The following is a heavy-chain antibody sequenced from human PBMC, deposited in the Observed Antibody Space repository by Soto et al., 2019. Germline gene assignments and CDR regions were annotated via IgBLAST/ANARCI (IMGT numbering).Heavy chain of an antibody. Sequence: PGGSLRLSCAASGFTFSSYWMSWVRQAPGKGLEWVANIKQDGSEKYYVDSVKGRFTISRDNAKNSLYLQMNSLRAEDTAVYYCARESHGRVYYWFDPWGQGTLVTAPQ. CDR2: IKQDGSEK. D-gene: IGHD2-8*01. CDR1: GFTFSSYW. J-gene: IGHJ5*02. V-gene: IGHV3-7*03. CDR3: ARESHGRVYYWFDP.